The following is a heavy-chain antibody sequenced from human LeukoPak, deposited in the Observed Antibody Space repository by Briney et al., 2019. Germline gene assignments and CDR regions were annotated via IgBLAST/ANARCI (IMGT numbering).Heavy chain of an antibody. V-gene: IGHV4-59*01. CDR2: IYYSGST. D-gene: IGHD2/OR15-2a*01. J-gene: IGHJ6*02. CDR3: ARDAGLWVYGMDV. CDR1: GGSISSYY. Sequence: SETLSLTCTVSGGSISSYYWSWIRQPPGKGLEWIGYIYYSGSTNYNPSLKSRVTISVDTSKNQFSLKLSSVTAADTAVYYCARDAGLWVYGMDVWGQGTTVTVSS.